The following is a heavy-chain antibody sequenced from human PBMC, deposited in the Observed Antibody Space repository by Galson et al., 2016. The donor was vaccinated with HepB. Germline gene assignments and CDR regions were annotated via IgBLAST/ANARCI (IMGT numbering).Heavy chain of an antibody. CDR2: IYSGDSS. J-gene: IGHJ3*02. CDR3: ATMGAALIRSGSVSFDI. V-gene: IGHV3-53*01. CDR1: GFSVTGSY. D-gene: IGHD1-26*01. Sequence: SLRLSCAASGFSVTGSYMTWVRQAPGKGLDWVPVIYSGDSSYYADSVKGRFTISRDHSKNTLFLEMNSLRAEDTAVYYCATMGAALIRSGSVSFDIWGQGTLVSVS.